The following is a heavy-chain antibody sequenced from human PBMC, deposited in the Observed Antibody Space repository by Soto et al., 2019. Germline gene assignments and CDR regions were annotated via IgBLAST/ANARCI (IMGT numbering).Heavy chain of an antibody. Sequence: SETLSLTCAVYGGSFSGYYWSWIRQPPGKGLEWIGEINHSGSTNYNPSLKSRVTISVDTSKNQFSLKLSSVTAADTAVYYCARGNSYGNYYYGMDVWGQGATVTVSS. CDR2: INHSGST. V-gene: IGHV4-34*01. J-gene: IGHJ6*02. CDR1: GGSFSGYY. CDR3: ARGNSYGNYYYGMDV. D-gene: IGHD5-18*01.